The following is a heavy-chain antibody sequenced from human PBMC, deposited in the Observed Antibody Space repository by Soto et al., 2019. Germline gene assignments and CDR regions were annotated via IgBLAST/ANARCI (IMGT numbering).Heavy chain of an antibody. CDR3: ASSSPNHHYFDY. Sequence: QVQLVQSGAEVKKPGSSVRVSCKASGGTFRTYTFIWVRQAPGQGLEWMGRIIPMHGIVNYAQKFQGRVTITADKSTRPAHREVSSLRSEDTAVYYCASSSPNHHYFDYWGQGTLVTVSS. J-gene: IGHJ4*02. D-gene: IGHD2-2*01. CDR2: IIPMHGIV. V-gene: IGHV1-69*02. CDR1: GGTFRTYT.